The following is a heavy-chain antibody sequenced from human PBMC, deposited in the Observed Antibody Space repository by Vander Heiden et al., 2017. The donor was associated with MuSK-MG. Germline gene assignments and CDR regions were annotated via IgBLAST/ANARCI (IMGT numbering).Heavy chain of an antibody. CDR1: GGTFTNYA. CDR2: IVPIVDIA. J-gene: IGHJ4*02. V-gene: IGHV1-69*10. CDR3: ASSYREATTAF. Sequence: QVKLVQSGAEVKKPGSSVKVSCNASGGTFTNYAFTWVRQAPGQGLEWMGGIVPIVDIANYAQKFQGRVTITADKSTSTVYVEVSSLRSEDTAVYYCASSYREATTAFWGQGTLVTVSS. D-gene: IGHD1-1*01.